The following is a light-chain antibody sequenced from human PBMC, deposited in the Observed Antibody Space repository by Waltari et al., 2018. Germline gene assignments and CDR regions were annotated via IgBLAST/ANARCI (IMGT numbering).Light chain of an antibody. CDR1: QSLSGN. Sequence: IDMTQPLVTLSVSPGERAMLFCRASQSLSGNLAWYQQRPGQGLRLLIYGASTRATGVPARFSGSGSGTEFTLTITSLQSEDFAVYYCQQYNLWPPITFGQGTRLEMK. CDR3: QQYNLWPPIT. V-gene: IGKV3-15*01. CDR2: GAS. J-gene: IGKJ5*01.